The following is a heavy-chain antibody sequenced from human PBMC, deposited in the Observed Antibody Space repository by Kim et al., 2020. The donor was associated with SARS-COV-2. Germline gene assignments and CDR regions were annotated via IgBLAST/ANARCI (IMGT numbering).Heavy chain of an antibody. Sequence: DSVKGRFTISRDNAKNSLYLQMNSLRAEDTAVYYCARMYYDFWSGYPFDYWGQGTLVTISS. D-gene: IGHD3-3*01. J-gene: IGHJ4*02. CDR3: ARMYYDFWSGYPFDY. V-gene: IGHV3-7*03.